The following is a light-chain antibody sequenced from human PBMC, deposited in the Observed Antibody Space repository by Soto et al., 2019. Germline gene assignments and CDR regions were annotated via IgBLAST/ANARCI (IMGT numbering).Light chain of an antibody. CDR2: DVS. Sequence: QSALTQPASVSGSPGPSITISCTGTSSDVGGYNYVSWYQQHPGKAPKLMIYDVSNRPSGVSNRFSGSKSGNTASLTISGLQAEDEADYYCSSYTSSSTYVFGTGTKVPVL. J-gene: IGLJ1*01. V-gene: IGLV2-14*01. CDR1: SSDVGGYNY. CDR3: SSYTSSSTYV.